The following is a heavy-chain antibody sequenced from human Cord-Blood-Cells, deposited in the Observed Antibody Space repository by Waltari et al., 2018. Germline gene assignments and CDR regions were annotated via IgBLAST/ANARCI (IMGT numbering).Heavy chain of an antibody. V-gene: IGHV3-48*03. Sequence: EVQLVESGGGLVQPGGSLRLSCAASGFTFSSYEMNWVRQAPGKGLEWVSYISSIGSTICEPDSVKDRFTSSRDNAKNPLDLQRNSLRAEDTAVYYCATDPRSDYGDYVPSDDYYYYYGMDVWGQGTTVTVSS. CDR3: ATDPRSDYGDYVPSDDYYYYYGMDV. D-gene: IGHD4-17*01. J-gene: IGHJ6*02. CDR2: ISSIGSTI. CDR1: GFTFSSYE.